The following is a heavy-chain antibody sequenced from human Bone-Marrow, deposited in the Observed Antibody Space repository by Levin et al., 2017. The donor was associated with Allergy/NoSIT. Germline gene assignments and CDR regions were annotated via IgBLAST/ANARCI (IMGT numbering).Heavy chain of an antibody. CDR3: TRGFVAD. J-gene: IGHJ4*02. D-gene: IGHD6-6*01. Sequence: GESLKISCTTSGFTFGDFVISWVRQAPGKGLEWVGFIRAKADGGTTEYAASVKDRFIIARDDSQSMAFLQMNSLKIDDTAVYYCTRGFVADWGQGTLVTVSS. CDR1: GFTFGDFV. CDR2: IRAKADGGTT. V-gene: IGHV3-49*04.